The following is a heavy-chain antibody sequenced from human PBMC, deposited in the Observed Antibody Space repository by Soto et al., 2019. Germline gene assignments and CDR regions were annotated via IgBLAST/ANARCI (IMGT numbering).Heavy chain of an antibody. Sequence: GGSLRLSCAASGFTFSSYVMSWVRQAPGKGLEWVSTISSGGGGTYYANSVKGRFPISRDNSKNTLYLQMNSLRDEDTAVYYCTKDQYCSGGSCYGMDVWGLGTTVTVSS. D-gene: IGHD2-15*01. CDR2: ISSGGGGT. V-gene: IGHV3-23*01. J-gene: IGHJ6*02. CDR3: TKDQYCSGGSCYGMDV. CDR1: GFTFSSYV.